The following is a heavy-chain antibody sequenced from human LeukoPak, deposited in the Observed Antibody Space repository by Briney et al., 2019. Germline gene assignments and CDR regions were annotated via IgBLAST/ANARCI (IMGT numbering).Heavy chain of an antibody. V-gene: IGHV1-18*01. CDR1: GYTFTSYG. Sequence: ASVKVSCKASGYTFTSYGISWGRQAPGQGLEWMGWISAYNGDTDYAQKLQGRVTMTTDTSTSTSYMELRSLRSDDTAVYYCARGYCSGGSCSSFDYWGQGTLVTVSS. CDR2: ISAYNGDT. J-gene: IGHJ4*02. D-gene: IGHD2-15*01. CDR3: ARGYCSGGSCSSFDY.